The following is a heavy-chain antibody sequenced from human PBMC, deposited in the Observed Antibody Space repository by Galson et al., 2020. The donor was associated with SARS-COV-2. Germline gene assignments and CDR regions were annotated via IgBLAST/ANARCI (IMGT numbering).Heavy chain of an antibody. Sequence: GGSLRLSCAASGFSFSNYWMHWVRQTPGKGLVWVARMNGDASSASYADSEKGRFTISRDNTKNTLYLQMNSLRVEDTGVYYCARDPSRGWYGDSWGQGTLVTVSS. J-gene: IGHJ5*01. V-gene: IGHV3-74*01. D-gene: IGHD6-19*01. CDR1: GFSFSNYW. CDR3: ARDPSRGWYGDS. CDR2: MNGDASSA.